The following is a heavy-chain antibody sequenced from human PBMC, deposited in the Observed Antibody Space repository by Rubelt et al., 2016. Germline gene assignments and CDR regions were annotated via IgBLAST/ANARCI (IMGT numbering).Heavy chain of an antibody. Sequence: QLQLQESGPGLVKPSETLSLTCTVSGGSISSSSYYWGWIRQPPGKGLEWIGSIYYSGSTYYNPSLKSRVTISVDTSKNQFSLKLSSVTAADTAAYYCARRIVATRHNWFDPWGQGTLVTVSS. J-gene: IGHJ5*02. CDR3: ARRIVATRHNWFDP. CDR1: GGSISSSSYY. CDR2: IYYSGST. V-gene: IGHV4-39*01. D-gene: IGHD5-12*01.